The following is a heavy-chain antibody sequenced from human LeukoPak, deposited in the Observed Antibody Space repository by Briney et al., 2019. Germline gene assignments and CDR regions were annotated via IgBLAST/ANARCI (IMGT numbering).Heavy chain of an antibody. J-gene: IGHJ4*02. D-gene: IGHD6-19*01. Sequence: GRSLRLSCAASGFTFDDYAMHWVRQAPGKGLEWVSGISWNSGSIGYADSVKGRFTISRDNAKNSLYLQMNGLRAEDTALYYCAKGSGVAVAGLDYWGQGTLVTVSS. V-gene: IGHV3-9*01. CDR3: AKGSGVAVAGLDY. CDR1: GFTFDDYA. CDR2: ISWNSGSI.